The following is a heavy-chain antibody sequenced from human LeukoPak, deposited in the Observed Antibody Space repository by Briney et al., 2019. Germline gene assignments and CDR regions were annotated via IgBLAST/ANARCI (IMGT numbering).Heavy chain of an antibody. CDR2: ISYDGSNK. D-gene: IGHD3-22*01. Sequence: GSLRLSCAASGFGFSGYGMHWVRQAPGKGLEWVAVISYDGSNKYYADSVKGRFTISRDNSKNTLYLQMNSLRAEDTAVYYCAKDRYYYDSSGYTFDYWGQGTLVTVSS. V-gene: IGHV3-30*18. CDR3: AKDRYYYDSSGYTFDY. CDR1: GFGFSGYG. J-gene: IGHJ4*02.